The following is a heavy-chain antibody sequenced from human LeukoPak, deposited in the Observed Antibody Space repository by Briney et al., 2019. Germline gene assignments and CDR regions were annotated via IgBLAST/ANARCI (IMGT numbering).Heavy chain of an antibody. Sequence: GGSLRLSCAASGFTFSTYTMNWVRQAPGKGLEWVSSITSSSSYIYYADSVKGRFTISRDNSKNSLYLQMNSLRTEDTALYYCAKDAGYDSSSWLDYWGQGTLVTVSS. D-gene: IGHD6-13*01. CDR3: AKDAGYDSSSWLDY. CDR2: ITSSSSYI. J-gene: IGHJ4*02. V-gene: IGHV3-21*04. CDR1: GFTFSTYT.